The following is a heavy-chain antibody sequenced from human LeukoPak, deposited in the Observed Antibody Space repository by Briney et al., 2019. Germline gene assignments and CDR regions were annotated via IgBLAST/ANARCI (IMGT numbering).Heavy chain of an antibody. CDR1: GFNFNTYT. CDR3: ARGHDYDSSVAY. V-gene: IGHV3-66*01. Sequence: GGSLRLSCSASGFNFNTYTLTWVRQTPGKRPEWVSVIYSGGSTYYADSVKGRFTISRDNSKNTVDLQMNSLRAEDTAVYYCARGHDYDSSVAYWGQETLVTVSS. D-gene: IGHD3-22*01. CDR2: IYSGGST. J-gene: IGHJ4*02.